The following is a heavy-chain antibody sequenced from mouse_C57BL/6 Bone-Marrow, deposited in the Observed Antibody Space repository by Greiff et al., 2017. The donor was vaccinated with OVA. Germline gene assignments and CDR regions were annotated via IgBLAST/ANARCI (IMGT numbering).Heavy chain of an antibody. J-gene: IGHJ3*01. V-gene: IGHV1-50*01. CDR2: IDPSDSYT. Sequence: VQLQQPGAELVKPGASVKLSCNASRYTFTSYWMQWVKQRPGQGLEWIGEIDPSDSYTNYTPKFKGKATLTVDTSSSTAYMQLSSLTSEDSAVYYCASPAYWGQGTLVTVSA. CDR1: RYTFTSYW. CDR3: ASPAY.